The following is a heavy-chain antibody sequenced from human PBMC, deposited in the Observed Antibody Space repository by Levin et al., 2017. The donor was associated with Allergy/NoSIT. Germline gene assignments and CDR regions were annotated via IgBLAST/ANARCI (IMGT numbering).Heavy chain of an antibody. D-gene: IGHD4-11*01. V-gene: IGHV3-23*01. J-gene: IGHJ4*02. Sequence: GGSLRLSCAASRSTFSTYGMSWFRQAPGKGPDGVATITDTGAATYYPDSVRGRFTISRDNSKNTLYLQMNSLRVEDTALYYCAKDSSNSWFDYWGRGTLVTVSS. CDR1: RSTFSTYG. CDR2: ITDTGAAT. CDR3: AKDSSNSWFDY.